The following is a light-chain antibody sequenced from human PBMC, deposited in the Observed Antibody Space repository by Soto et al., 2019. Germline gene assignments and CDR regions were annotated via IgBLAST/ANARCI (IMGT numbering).Light chain of an antibody. CDR3: AAWDDSLNGRV. CDR1: SSNIGSNT. CDR2: SNN. J-gene: IGLJ2*01. Sequence: QSVLTQPPSASGTPGQRVTSSCSGSSSNIGSNTVNWYQQLPGTAPKLLIYSNNQRPSGVPDRFSGSKSGTSASLAISGLQSEDEADYYCAAWDDSLNGRVFGGGTKLTV. V-gene: IGLV1-44*01.